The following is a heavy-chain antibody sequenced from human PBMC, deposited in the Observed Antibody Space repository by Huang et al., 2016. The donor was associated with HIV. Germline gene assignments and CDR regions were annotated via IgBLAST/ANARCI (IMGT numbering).Heavy chain of an antibody. Sequence: QVQLVQSGAEVKKPGSSVKVSCKASGGTFSSYAISWVRQAPGQGLEWMGGIIPILGTANDAQKFQCRVTITADESTSTAYMELSSLRSEDTAVYYCARARGYYDSSVSYYFDYWGQGTLVTVSS. D-gene: IGHD3-22*01. V-gene: IGHV1-69*13. CDR1: GGTFSSYA. J-gene: IGHJ4*02. CDR2: IIPILGTA. CDR3: ARARGYYDSSVSYYFDY.